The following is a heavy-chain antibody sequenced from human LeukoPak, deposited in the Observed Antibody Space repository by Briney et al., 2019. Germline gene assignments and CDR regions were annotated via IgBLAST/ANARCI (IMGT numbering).Heavy chain of an antibody. V-gene: IGHV3-30*04. J-gene: IGHJ6*02. CDR3: ARDYGPHYYYYGIDV. CDR2: ISYDGSNN. D-gene: IGHD3-16*01. CDR1: GFTFSSYT. Sequence: PGRSLRLSCVASGFTFSSYTIHWVRQAPGKGLEWVAVISYDGSNNYYSDSVKGRFTISRDNSKSTLYLQMNSLRADDTAVYYCARDYGPHYYYYGIDVWGQGTTVTVSS.